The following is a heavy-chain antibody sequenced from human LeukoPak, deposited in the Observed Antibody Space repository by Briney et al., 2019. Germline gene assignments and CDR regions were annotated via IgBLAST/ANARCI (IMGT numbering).Heavy chain of an antibody. Sequence: GGSLRLSCAASGIIFGSHGMAWVRQAPGKGLEWVSSIRPNGDRTFYADFVKGRFTNSRDNSKNTVSLHMNSLRAEDSAIYRCARAYDKAYDYWGQGTLVTVSS. CDR1: GIIFGSHG. CDR3: ARAYDKAYDY. D-gene: IGHD2-21*01. J-gene: IGHJ4*02. V-gene: IGHV3-23*01. CDR2: IRPNGDRT.